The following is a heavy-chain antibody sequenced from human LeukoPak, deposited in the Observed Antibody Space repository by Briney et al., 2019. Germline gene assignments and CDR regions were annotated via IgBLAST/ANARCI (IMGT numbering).Heavy chain of an antibody. Sequence: GGSLSLSCAASGFTFSSYGMNWLRQAPGKGPEWISYISRSGATIYYADSVKGRFTISGDNAKNSLYLQMSSLGAVDTAIYYCSRDRGGGDIYFDYWGQGTLVTVSS. D-gene: IGHD2-21*02. V-gene: IGHV3-48*03. J-gene: IGHJ4*02. CDR1: GFTFSSYG. CDR3: SRDRGGGDIYFDY. CDR2: ISRSGATI.